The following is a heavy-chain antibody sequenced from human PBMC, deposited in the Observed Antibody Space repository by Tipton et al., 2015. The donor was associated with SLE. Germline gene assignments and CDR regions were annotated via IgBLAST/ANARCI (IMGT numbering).Heavy chain of an antibody. CDR2: MYYRGST. CDR1: GDSIISGDYY. Sequence: TLSLTCTVSGDSIISGDYYWGWIRQPPGKGLEWIGSMYYRGSTYYNPSLESRVTMSLDTSKNQFSLKLNSVTAADTAVYYCARQRGYNYGLYNWFDPWGQGTLVTVSS. D-gene: IGHD3/OR15-3a*01. CDR3: ARQRGYNYGLYNWFDP. J-gene: IGHJ5*02. V-gene: IGHV4-39*07.